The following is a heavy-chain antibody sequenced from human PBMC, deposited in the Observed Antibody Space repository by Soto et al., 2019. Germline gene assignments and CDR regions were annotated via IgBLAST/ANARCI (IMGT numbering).Heavy chain of an antibody. CDR2: IYNSGTT. V-gene: IGHV4-31*03. Sequence: SETLSLTCTVSGGSITRGGYYWSWIRQHPGKGLEWIGYIYNSGTTYYNPSLKSSVTISVDTSKNQFSLKLTSVTAADTAVYYCARDPAPWGQGTLVTVSS. CDR1: GGSITRGGYY. CDR3: ARDPAP. J-gene: IGHJ5*02.